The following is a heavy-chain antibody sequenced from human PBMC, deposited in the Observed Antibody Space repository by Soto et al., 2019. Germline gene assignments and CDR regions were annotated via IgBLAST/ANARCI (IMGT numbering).Heavy chain of an antibody. D-gene: IGHD4-4*01. J-gene: IGHJ1*01. CDR2: IRGKSRNYAT. CDR3: AYDLQYALDI. CDR1: DFTFGDSA. V-gene: IGHV3-73*01. Sequence: EVQLVESGGGLVQPGGSLQLSCAASDFTFGDSAVHWIRQASGNGLEWVGRIRGKSRNYATGYAASVKGRFTISRDDSRKRAYLQMNSLKAEDPAVYCCAYDLQYALDIWGQGTLVTVSS.